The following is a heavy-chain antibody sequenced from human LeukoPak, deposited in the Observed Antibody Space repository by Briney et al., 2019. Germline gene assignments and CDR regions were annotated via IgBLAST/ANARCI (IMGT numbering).Heavy chain of an antibody. V-gene: IGHV4-59*01. Sequence: SETLSLTCTVSGGSISSYYWSWIRQPPGKGLEWMGYIYYSGSTYYNPSLKSRVTISVDTSKNQFYLRLNSVTAADTAVYYCARGSIAAAEGAHWFDPWGQGTLVTVSS. CDR2: IYYSGST. CDR3: ARGSIAAAEGAHWFDP. D-gene: IGHD6-13*01. CDR1: GGSISSYY. J-gene: IGHJ5*02.